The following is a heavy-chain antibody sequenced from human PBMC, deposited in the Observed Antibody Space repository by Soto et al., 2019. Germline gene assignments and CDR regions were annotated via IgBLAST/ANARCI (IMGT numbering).Heavy chain of an antibody. Sequence: GGSLSLSCAASGFTFSSYAMSWVRQAPGKGLEWVSTISGSDSSTYYADSVKDRFTISTDNSKNTLYLQMDSLRAEDTAVYYCAKPFTRNNYYFYYMDVWGKGTTVTVSS. V-gene: IGHV3-23*01. CDR2: ISGSDSST. J-gene: IGHJ6*03. CDR3: AKPFTRNNYYFYYMDV. CDR1: GFTFSSYA. D-gene: IGHD3-10*01.